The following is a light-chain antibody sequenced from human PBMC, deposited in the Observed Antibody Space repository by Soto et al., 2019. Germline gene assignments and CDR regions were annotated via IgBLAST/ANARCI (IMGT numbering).Light chain of an antibody. CDR3: QQSSSTPPEYT. J-gene: IGKJ2*01. V-gene: IGKV1-39*01. Sequence: DIQMTQSPSSLSASVGDRVTITCRASQSIGIYLNWYQQKPGKAPKVLIYSASRLQSGVPSRFSGSGSGTDFTLTISSLQPEDFATYFCQQSSSTPPEYTFGQGTNLEIK. CDR1: QSIGIY. CDR2: SAS.